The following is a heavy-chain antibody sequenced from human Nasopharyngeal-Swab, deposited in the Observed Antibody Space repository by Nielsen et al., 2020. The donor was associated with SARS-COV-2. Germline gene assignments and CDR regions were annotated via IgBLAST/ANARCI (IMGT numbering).Heavy chain of an antibody. J-gene: IGHJ5*02. CDR3: ARSGGYRGWFDP. CDR1: GVSTNSYY. Sequence: GSLRLSCSVSGVSTNSYYCHWIRQAPGKGLEWIGYVHYSGNTNHTPSLKSRVTISVDTSKNQFSLKVTSVTAADTAVYYCARSGGYRGWFDPWGQGTLVTVPS. CDR2: VHYSGNT. V-gene: IGHV4-59*08. D-gene: IGHD5-12*01.